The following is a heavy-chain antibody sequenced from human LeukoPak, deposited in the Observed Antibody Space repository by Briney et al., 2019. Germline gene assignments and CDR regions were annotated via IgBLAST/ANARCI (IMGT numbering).Heavy chain of an antibody. Sequence: GGSLRLSCAASGFTFRSFWMHWVRQDPGKGLVWVSHMNGDGTSISYADSVKGRFTISRDNAKNTLYLQMNRLKAEDTAVYSCARSATDAFDIWGQGTMVTVSS. CDR3: ARSATDAFDI. D-gene: IGHD3-3*01. CDR1: GFTFRSFW. J-gene: IGHJ3*02. CDR2: MNGDGTSI. V-gene: IGHV3-74*01.